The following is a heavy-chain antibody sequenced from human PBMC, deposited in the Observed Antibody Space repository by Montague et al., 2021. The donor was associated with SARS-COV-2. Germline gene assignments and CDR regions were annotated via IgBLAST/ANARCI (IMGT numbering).Heavy chain of an antibody. J-gene: IGHJ4*02. V-gene: IGHV4-39*01. D-gene: IGHD3-3*01. Sequence: SETLSLTCTVPGGSISSSSYYWGWIRQPPGKGLEWIGSIYYSGSTYYNPSLKSRVTISVDTSKNQFSLKLSSVTAADTVVYYCARGVPLGYDFWSGYPEIGDFDYWGQGTLVTVSS. CDR3: ARGVPLGYDFWSGYPEIGDFDY. CDR2: IYYSGST. CDR1: GGSISSSSYY.